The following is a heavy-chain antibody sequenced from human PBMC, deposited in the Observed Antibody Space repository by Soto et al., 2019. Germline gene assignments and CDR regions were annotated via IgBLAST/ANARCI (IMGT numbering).Heavy chain of an antibody. CDR2: IYPGDSDT. J-gene: IGHJ6*02. Sequence: GESLKISCKGSGYSFTSYWIGWVRQMPGKGLEWMGIIYPGDSDTRYSPSFQGQVTISADKSIGTAYLQWSSLKASDTAMYYCARRGGYYRGYYYYYGMDVWGQGTTVTVSS. V-gene: IGHV5-51*01. CDR3: ARRGGYYRGYYYYYGMDV. D-gene: IGHD3-3*01. CDR1: GYSFTSYW.